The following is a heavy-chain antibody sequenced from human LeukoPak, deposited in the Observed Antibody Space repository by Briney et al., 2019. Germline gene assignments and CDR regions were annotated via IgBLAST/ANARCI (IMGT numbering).Heavy chain of an antibody. CDR1: GYTFTGYY. V-gene: IGHV1-2*02. CDR2: INPNSGGT. CDR3: ARAYDSSGYYYENYFDY. Sequence: ASVKVSCKASGYTFTGYYMHWVRQAPGQGLEWMGWINPNSGGTNYAQKFQGRVTMTRDTSISTAYMELSRLRSDDTAVYYCARAYDSSGYYYENYFDYWGQGTLVTVSS. J-gene: IGHJ4*02. D-gene: IGHD3-22*01.